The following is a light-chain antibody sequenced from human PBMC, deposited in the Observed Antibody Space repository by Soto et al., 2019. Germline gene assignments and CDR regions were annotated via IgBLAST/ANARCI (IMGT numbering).Light chain of an antibody. CDR3: QSYDRSNQV. Sequence: NFMLTQPHSVSESPGKTVTISCTRSSDSIASNSVQWYQQRPGSSPTTVIYENDHRPSGVPDRFSGSIDSSSNSASLTISGLKTEDEADYYCQSYDRSNQVFGGGTKVTVL. CDR2: END. J-gene: IGLJ3*02. V-gene: IGLV6-57*01. CDR1: SDSIASNS.